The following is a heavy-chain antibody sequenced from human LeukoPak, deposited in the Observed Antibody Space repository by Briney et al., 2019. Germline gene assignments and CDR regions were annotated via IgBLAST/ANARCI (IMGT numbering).Heavy chain of an antibody. J-gene: IGHJ4*02. Sequence: GGSLRLSCAASGFTFSTYGMHWVRQAPGKGLEWVSFIRYDGSRKYYADSVKGRFTISRDNSKNTLYLQMNSLRAEDTAVYYCAKVGLGDYVSAWAAPIDYWGQGTLVTVSS. CDR1: GFTFSTYG. CDR3: AKVGLGDYVSAWAAPIDY. CDR2: IRYDGSRK. D-gene: IGHD3-16*01. V-gene: IGHV3-30*02.